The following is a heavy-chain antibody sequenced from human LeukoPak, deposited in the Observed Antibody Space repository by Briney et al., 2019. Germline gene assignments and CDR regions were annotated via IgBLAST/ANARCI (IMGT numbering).Heavy chain of an antibody. V-gene: IGHV3-7*01. J-gene: IGHJ6*03. CDR2: IKQDGSEK. D-gene: IGHD6-13*01. CDR3: ARSYSSSWYYYYYMDV. CDR1: GFTFSSYW. Sequence: PGGSLRLSCAASGFTFSSYWMSWVRQAPGKGLEWVANIKQDGSEKYYVDSVKGRFTISRDNAKNSLYLQMNSLRAEDTAVYYCARSYSSSWYYYYYMDVWGKGTTVTVSS.